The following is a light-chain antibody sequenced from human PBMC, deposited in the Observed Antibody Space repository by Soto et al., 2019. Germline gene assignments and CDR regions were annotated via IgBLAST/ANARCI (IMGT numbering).Light chain of an antibody. CDR2: GNK. Sequence: QSVLTQPPSVSGAPGQRVTISCTGSSSNIGAGYDVQWYQQLPGTAPKLLVYGNKNRPSGVPDRFFGSRSGPSASLAITGLQAEDEADYYCQSYDYTLSGWEVFGGGTQLTVL. CDR3: QSYDYTLSGWEV. J-gene: IGLJ2*01. V-gene: IGLV1-40*01. CDR1: SSNIGAGYD.